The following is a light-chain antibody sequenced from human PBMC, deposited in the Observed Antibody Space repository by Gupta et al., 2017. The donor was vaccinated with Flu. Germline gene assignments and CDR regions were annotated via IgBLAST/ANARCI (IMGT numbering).Light chain of an antibody. Sequence: EAVLTQSPGTLSLSPGDRATLSCRASQTLSNNFVAWYQQKPGQAPSLLIYGAATRATGIPDRFSGSGSGTDFTLTISRLEPEDFAVYYCQRYGGSSLTFGGGTRVEIK. V-gene: IGKV3-20*01. CDR3: QRYGGSSLT. CDR2: GAA. CDR1: QTLSNNF. J-gene: IGKJ4*01.